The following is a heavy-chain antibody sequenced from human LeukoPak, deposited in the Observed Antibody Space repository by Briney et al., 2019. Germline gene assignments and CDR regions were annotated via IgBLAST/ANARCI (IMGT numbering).Heavy chain of an antibody. CDR1: GFTFDDYA. D-gene: IGHD5-18*01. CDR3: AKGRGNTGYSYGPFDY. CDR2: ISWNSGSI. J-gene: IGHJ4*02. Sequence: GGSLRLPCAASGFTFDDYAMHWVRHAPGKGLEWVSGISWNSGSIGYADSVKGRFTISRDNAKNSLYLQMNSPRAEDTALYYCAKGRGNTGYSYGPFDYWGQGTLVTVSS. V-gene: IGHV3-9*01.